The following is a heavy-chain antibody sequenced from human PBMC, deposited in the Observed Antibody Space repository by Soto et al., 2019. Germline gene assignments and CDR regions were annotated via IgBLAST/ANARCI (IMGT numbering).Heavy chain of an antibody. CDR1: GFTFTSSA. CDR2: IVVGSGNT. D-gene: IGHD2-21*02. Sequence: VASVKVSCKASGFTFTSSAVQWVRQARGQRLEWIGWIVVGSGNTNYAQKFQERVTITRDMSTSTAYMELSSLRSEDTAVYYCAASSNYCGGDCYSPFLNYGMDVWGQGTTVTVSS. J-gene: IGHJ6*02. V-gene: IGHV1-58*01. CDR3: AASSNYCGGDCYSPFLNYGMDV.